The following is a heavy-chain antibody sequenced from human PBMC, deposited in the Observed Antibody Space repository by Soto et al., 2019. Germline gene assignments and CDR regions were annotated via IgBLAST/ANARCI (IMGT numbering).Heavy chain of an antibody. CDR2: IRRKAHSYTT. V-gene: IGHV3-72*01. CDR1: GLIFSDYH. Sequence: EVQLVESGGGLVQPGGSLRLSCAASGLIFSDYHMDWVRQAPGKGLEWVGRIRRKAHSYTTEYAASVKGRFTISRDDSKSSLYLQMNSLKSEDTAVYYCAMLGGWSGGSSGMDVGGQGTTVTVSS. J-gene: IGHJ6*02. D-gene: IGHD6-19*01. CDR3: AMLGGWSGGSSGMDV.